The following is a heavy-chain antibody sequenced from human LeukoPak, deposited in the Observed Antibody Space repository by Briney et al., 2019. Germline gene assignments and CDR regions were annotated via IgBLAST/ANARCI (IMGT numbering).Heavy chain of an antibody. D-gene: IGHD3-22*01. CDR3: AKARGDQYYYDSSGYWDY. CDR2: ISGSGGST. J-gene: IGHJ4*02. V-gene: IGHV3-23*01. CDR1: GFTFSSYA. Sequence: GVSLRLSCAASGFTFSSYAMSWVRQAPGKGLEWVSAISGSGGSTYYADSVKGRFTISRDNSKNTLYLQINSLRAEDTAVYYCAKARGDQYYYDSSGYWDYWGQGTLVTVSS.